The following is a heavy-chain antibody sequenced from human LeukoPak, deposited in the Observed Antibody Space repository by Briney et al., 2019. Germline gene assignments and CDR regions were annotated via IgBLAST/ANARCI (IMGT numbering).Heavy chain of an antibody. CDR3: ARGPVRTHGMDV. J-gene: IGHJ6*02. CDR1: GYTFSSYD. V-gene: IGHV1-8*01. Sequence: ASVKLSCKASGYTFSSYDINWERQATGKGLEWMGWKKHNSGHKGFAQKFQGRLTMTTDTSISTAYMELSSLTSEDTAVYYCARGPVRTHGMDVWGQGTTVTVSS. CDR2: KKHNSGHK.